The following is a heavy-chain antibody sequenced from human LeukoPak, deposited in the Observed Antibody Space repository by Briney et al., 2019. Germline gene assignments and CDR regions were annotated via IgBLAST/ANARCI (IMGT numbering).Heavy chain of an antibody. V-gene: IGHV3-30-3*01. CDR3: ARSVYQEYYYDSSGLRY. Sequence: PGGSLRLSCAASGFTLSSYAMHWVRQAPGKGLEWVAVISYDGSNKYYADSVKGRFTISRDNSKNTLYLQMNSLRAEDTAVYYCARSVYQEYYYDSSGLRYWGQGTLVTVSS. CDR1: GFTLSSYA. CDR2: ISYDGSNK. D-gene: IGHD3-22*01. J-gene: IGHJ4*02.